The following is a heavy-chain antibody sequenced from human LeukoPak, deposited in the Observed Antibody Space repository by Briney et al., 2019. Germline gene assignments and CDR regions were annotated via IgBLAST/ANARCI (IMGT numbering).Heavy chain of an antibody. V-gene: IGHV3-48*03. J-gene: IGHJ3*02. CDR2: ISSSGSTI. CDR3: AREGYYYGSADAFDI. Sequence: GGSLRLSCAASGFTFSSYEMNWVRQAPGKGLEWVSYISSSGSTIYYADSVKGRFTISRDNAKNSLYLQMNSLRAEDTAVYYCAREGYYYGSADAFDIWGQGTMVTVSS. CDR1: GFTFSSYE. D-gene: IGHD3-10*01.